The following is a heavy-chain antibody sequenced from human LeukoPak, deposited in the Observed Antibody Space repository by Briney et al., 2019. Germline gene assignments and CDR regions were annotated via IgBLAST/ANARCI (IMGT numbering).Heavy chain of an antibody. D-gene: IGHD3-10*01. CDR3: ARFGELLSSGDY. J-gene: IGHJ4*02. CDR1: GAFRDCV. Sequence: GAFRDCVYSGVRRTPRKRLEWIGEINHSGSTNYNPSLKSRVTISVDTSKNQFSLKLSSVTAADTAVYYCARFGELLSSGDYWGQGTLVTVSS. V-gene: IGHV4-34*01. CDR2: INHSGST.